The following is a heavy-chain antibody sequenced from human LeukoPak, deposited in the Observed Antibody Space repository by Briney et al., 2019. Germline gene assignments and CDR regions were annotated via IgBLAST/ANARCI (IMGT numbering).Heavy chain of an antibody. J-gene: IGHJ4*02. CDR3: ARDGFGTGSN. Sequence: GGSLRLSCAASGLTFSNYWMDWVRQAPGKGLEWVANIEQDGSEKNYVDSVKGRFIISRDNAKNSLYLQMNTLRADDTAVYYCARDGFGTGSNWGQGTLVTVSS. D-gene: IGHD3-16*01. V-gene: IGHV3-7*03. CDR1: GLTFSNYW. CDR2: IEQDGSEK.